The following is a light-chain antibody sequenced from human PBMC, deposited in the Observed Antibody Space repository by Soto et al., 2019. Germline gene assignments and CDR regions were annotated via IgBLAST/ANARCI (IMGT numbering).Light chain of an antibody. CDR2: DVS. CDR1: QSIGDS. CDR3: QQSYSTPPIT. V-gene: IGKV1-5*01. Sequence: DIQMTQSPSTLSASVGDRVTITCRASQSIGDSLAWYQQKPGKAPYLLISDVSSLERGVPSRFSGSGSGTEFTLTISSMQPDDFATYYCQQSYSTPPITFGQGTRLEIK. J-gene: IGKJ5*01.